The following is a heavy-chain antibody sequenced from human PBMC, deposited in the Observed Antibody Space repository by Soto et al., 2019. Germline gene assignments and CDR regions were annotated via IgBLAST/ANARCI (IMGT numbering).Heavy chain of an antibody. J-gene: IGHJ4*02. D-gene: IGHD3-22*01. CDR1: GFTFSTYS. Sequence: PRRSLRLSCAPSGFTFSTYSINCVRPAAREVLEWVSSISTSSSYIYYTDSVKGRFTITRDKPKNSLYMQMNRLRAEDTAVYYCASQSNYYDSRGYSSFDYWGQGTLVTVSS. CDR3: ASQSNYYDSRGYSSFDY. V-gene: IGHV3-21*01. CDR2: ISTSSSYI.